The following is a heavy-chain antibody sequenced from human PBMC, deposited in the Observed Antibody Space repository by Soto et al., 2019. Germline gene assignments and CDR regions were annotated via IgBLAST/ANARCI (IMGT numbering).Heavy chain of an antibody. CDR3: ARDRQLTIFRYHGMDV. V-gene: IGHV1-69*13. Sequence: SVKVSCKASGGTFSSYAISWVRQAPGQGLEWMGGIIPIFGTANYAQKFQGRVTITADESTSTAYMELSSLRSKDTAVYYCARDRQLTIFRYHGMDVWGQGTTVTVS. J-gene: IGHJ6*02. CDR1: GGTFSSYA. D-gene: IGHD3-3*01. CDR2: IIPIFGTA.